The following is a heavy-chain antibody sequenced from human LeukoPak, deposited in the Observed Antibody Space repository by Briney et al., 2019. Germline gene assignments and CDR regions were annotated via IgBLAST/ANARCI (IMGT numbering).Heavy chain of an antibody. D-gene: IGHD6-19*01. V-gene: IGHV3-30*18. CDR1: GFIFSSYG. J-gene: IGHJ4*02. Sequence: GGSLRLSCAASGFIFSSYGMHWVRQAPGKGLEWVAVISYDGSNKYYADSVKGRFTISRDNSKNTLYLQMNSLRAEDTAVYYCAKEAYGSGWYYLSAGYFDYWGQGTLVTVSS. CDR3: AKEAYGSGWYYLSAGYFDY. CDR2: ISYDGSNK.